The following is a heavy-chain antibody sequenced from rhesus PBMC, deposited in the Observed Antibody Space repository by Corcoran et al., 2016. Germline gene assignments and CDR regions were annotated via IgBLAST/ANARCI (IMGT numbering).Heavy chain of an antibody. J-gene: IGHJ4*01. Sequence: QVQLQESGPGVVKPSESLSLTCAVAGGSSSDSYRWSWIRHPPGKGLEWIGCSYGSSPSTNSHPSLKSRVTISKATSKIQFSLTLSSVTAADTAVYYCARDRSDGRIQLGVVYFDYWGQGVLVTVSS. D-gene: IGHD5-12*01. CDR3: ARDRSDGRIQLGVVYFDY. V-gene: IGHV4S10*01. CDR1: GGSSSDSYR. CDR2: SYGSSPST.